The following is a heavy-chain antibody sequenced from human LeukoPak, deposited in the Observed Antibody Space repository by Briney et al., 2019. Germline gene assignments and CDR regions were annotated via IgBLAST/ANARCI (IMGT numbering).Heavy chain of an antibody. J-gene: IGHJ3*02. CDR1: NNFIRNGYY. CDR2: IYHSGCT. CDR3: ARENYQGAFDI. D-gene: IGHD1-7*01. V-gene: IGHV4-38-2*01. Sequence: PSETLSLTCAVSNNFIRNGYYWGWIRQPPGKGLEWIGSIYHSGCTYYNPSLKSRLTISLDTSKSHFSLNLSSVTAADTAVYYCARENYQGAFDIWGQGTMVTVSS.